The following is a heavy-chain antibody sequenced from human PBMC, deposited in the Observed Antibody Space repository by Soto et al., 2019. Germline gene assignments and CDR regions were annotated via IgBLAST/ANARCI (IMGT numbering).Heavy chain of an antibody. D-gene: IGHD2-2*02. CDR1: GFTFSSYA. V-gene: IGHV3-23*01. CDR2: ISGSGGST. J-gene: IGHJ6*02. Sequence: GGSLRLSCAASGFTFSSYAMGWVRQAPGKGLEWVSAISGSGGSTYYADSVKGRFTISRDNSKNTLYLQMNSLRAEDTAVYYCAKGGGYCSSTSCYRGGLGYYYGMDVWGQGTTVTVS. CDR3: AKGGGYCSSTSCYRGGLGYYYGMDV.